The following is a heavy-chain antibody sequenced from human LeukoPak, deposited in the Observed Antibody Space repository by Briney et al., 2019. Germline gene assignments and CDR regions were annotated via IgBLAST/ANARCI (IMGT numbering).Heavy chain of an antibody. CDR1: GGSFSNYY. CDR3: ARDKRYLNYYDSSGYDY. Sequence: SETLSLTCTVSGGSFSNYYWSWIRQPAGKGLEWIGRIYTSGSTNYNPSLKSRVTMSVDTSKNQFSLKLSSVTAADTAVYYCARDKRYLNYYDSSGYDYWGQGTLVTVSS. J-gene: IGHJ4*02. D-gene: IGHD3-22*01. CDR2: IYTSGST. V-gene: IGHV4-4*07.